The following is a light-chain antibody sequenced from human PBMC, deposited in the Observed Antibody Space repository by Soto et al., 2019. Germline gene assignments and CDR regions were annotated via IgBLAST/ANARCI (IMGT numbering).Light chain of an antibody. CDR3: SSYAGSDHRGV. V-gene: IGLV2-8*01. CDR1: SSDVGGYNY. J-gene: IGLJ1*01. CDR2: EVN. Sequence: QSALTQPPSASGSPGQSVTISCTGTSSDVGGYNYVSWYQQCPGKAPKLMIYEVNKRPSGVPDRFSGSKSGNTASLTVSGLQADDEADYYCSSYAGSDHRGVFGTGTKLTVL.